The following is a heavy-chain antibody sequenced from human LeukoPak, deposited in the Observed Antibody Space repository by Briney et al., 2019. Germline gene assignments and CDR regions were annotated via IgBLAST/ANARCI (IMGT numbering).Heavy chain of an antibody. V-gene: IGHV3-74*01. CDR2: INSDGSTT. CDR3: AKDGAGIVGAFDY. Sequence: PGGSLRLSCTASGFTFSSYWMHWVRQAPGKGLVWVSRINSDGSTTTYADSVKGRFTISRDNAKNTLYLQMNSLRAEDTAVYYCAKDGAGIVGAFDYWGQGTLVTVSS. CDR1: GFTFSSYW. D-gene: IGHD1-26*01. J-gene: IGHJ4*02.